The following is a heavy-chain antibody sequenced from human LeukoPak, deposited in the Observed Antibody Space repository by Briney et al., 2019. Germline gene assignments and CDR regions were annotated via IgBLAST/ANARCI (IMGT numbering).Heavy chain of an antibody. CDR1: GFIFSNYA. Sequence: GGSLRLSCAASGFIFSNYAMSWVRQAPGKGLEWVSVISGSGGSTHYADSVKGRFTISRDNSKNTLYLQMNSLRAEDTAVYYCAKKNYYGSGSYQQFDYWGQGTLVTVSS. CDR3: AKKNYYGSGSYQQFDY. V-gene: IGHV3-23*01. D-gene: IGHD3-10*01. J-gene: IGHJ4*02. CDR2: ISGSGGST.